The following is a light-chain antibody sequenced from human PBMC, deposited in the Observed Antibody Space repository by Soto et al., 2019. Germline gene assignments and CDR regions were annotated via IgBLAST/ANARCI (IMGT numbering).Light chain of an antibody. CDR3: GTWDTSLSAGV. CDR2: DNN. Sequence: QSVLTQPPSVSAAPGQKVTISRSGSSSKIGNNYVSWYQQLPGIAPKLLIYDNNKRPSGIPDRFSGSKSGTSATLGITGLQTGDEADYYCGTWDTSLSAGVFGGGTKVTVL. CDR1: SSKIGNNY. J-gene: IGLJ2*01. V-gene: IGLV1-51*01.